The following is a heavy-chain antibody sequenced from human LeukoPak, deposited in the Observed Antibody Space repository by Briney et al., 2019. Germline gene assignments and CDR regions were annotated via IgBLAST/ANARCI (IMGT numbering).Heavy chain of an antibody. CDR3: ARAPYSGSYYNYWFDS. D-gene: IGHD3-10*01. V-gene: IGHV3-74*01. CDR2: INSDGSSA. Sequence: GGSLRLSCAASGSTFSSYWMDWVRQAPGKGLVWVSHINSDGSSATYADSVKGRFTTSRDNAKNTLYLQMNSLRAEDTAVYYCARAPYSGSYYNYWFDSWGQGTLVTVSS. J-gene: IGHJ5*01. CDR1: GSTFSSYW.